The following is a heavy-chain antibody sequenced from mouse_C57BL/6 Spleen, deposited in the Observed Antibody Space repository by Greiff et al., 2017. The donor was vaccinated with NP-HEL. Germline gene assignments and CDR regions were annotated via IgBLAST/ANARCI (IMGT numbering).Heavy chain of an antibody. D-gene: IGHD1-1*01. CDR3: ARWKAYYGSSYKYVEV. J-gene: IGHJ1*03. CDR2: IYPGDGDT. Sequence: QVQLQQSGPELVKPGASVKISCKASGYAFSSSWMNWVKQRPGKGLEWIGRIYPGDGDTNYNGKFKGKATLTADKSSSTAYMQLSSLTSEDSAVYFCARWKAYYGSSYKYVEVWGTGTTVTVSS. V-gene: IGHV1-82*01. CDR1: GYAFSSSW.